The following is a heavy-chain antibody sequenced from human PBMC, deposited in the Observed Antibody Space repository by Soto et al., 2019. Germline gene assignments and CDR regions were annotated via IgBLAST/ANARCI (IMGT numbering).Heavy chain of an antibody. CDR3: ARERSRGLFFPGNY. Sequence: PGGSLRLSCAASGFTFSSYSMNWVRQAPGKGLEWVSSISSSSSYIYYADSVKGRFTISRDNAKNSLYLQMNSLRAEDTAVYYCARERSRGLFFPGNYWGQGTLVTVSS. CDR2: ISSSSSYI. V-gene: IGHV3-21*01. CDR1: GFTFSSYS. J-gene: IGHJ4*02. D-gene: IGHD3-16*01.